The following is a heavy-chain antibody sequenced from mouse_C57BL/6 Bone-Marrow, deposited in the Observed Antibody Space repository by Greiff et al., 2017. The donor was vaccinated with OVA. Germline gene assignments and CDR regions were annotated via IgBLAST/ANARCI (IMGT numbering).Heavy chain of an antibody. V-gene: IGHV5-6*02. CDR3: ASRDRPSIDCGYVDAMDY. CDR1: GFTFSSYG. J-gene: IGHJ4*01. CDR2: ISSGGSYT. Sequence: EVMLVESGGDLVKPGGSLKLSCAASGFTFSSYGMSWVRQTPDKRLEWVATISSGGSYTNYPDSVQGRFTISRDNATNTLYLQMSSLKSEDTAMYYCASRDRPSIDCGYVDAMDYWGQGTSVTVSS. D-gene: IGHD2-2*01.